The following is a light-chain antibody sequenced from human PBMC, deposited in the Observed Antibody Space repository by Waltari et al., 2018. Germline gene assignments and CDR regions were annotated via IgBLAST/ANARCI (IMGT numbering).Light chain of an antibody. Sequence: VAPGETATITCGGDNIGTYSVHWYQQKAGQAPVLVIFYDRDRPSGIPDRFSGSNSGNTATLTISRVEAGDEARYYCHVWHPHVDPGVFGTGTEVTVL. V-gene: IGLV3-21*04. CDR1: NIGTYS. J-gene: IGLJ1*01. CDR2: YDR. CDR3: HVWHPHVDPGV.